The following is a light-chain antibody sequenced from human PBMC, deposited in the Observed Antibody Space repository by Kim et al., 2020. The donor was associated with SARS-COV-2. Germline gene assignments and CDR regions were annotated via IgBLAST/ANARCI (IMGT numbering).Light chain of an antibody. Sequence: DIQMTQSPSSLSVSVGDRVTITCRASQGITNSLAWYQQKPGKVPQLLIYAASALQSGVPSRFSGSESGTDFTLTISSLQPEDVATYYCQKYNSAPWTFGQGTKVDIK. CDR2: AAS. CDR3: QKYNSAPWT. V-gene: IGKV1-27*01. CDR1: QGITNS. J-gene: IGKJ1*01.